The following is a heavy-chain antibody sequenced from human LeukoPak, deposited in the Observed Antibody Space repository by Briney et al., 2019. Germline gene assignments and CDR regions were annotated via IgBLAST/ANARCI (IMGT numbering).Heavy chain of an antibody. CDR3: ARDRRLVRYSSPYGSDY. D-gene: IGHD6-6*01. Sequence: SVKVSCKASGGTFSSYAISWVRQAPGRGLEWMGGIIPIFGTANYAQKFQGRVTITTDESTSTAYMELSSLRSDDTAVYYCARDRRLVRYSSPYGSDYWGQGTLVTVSS. V-gene: IGHV1-69*05. CDR2: IIPIFGTA. CDR1: GGTFSSYA. J-gene: IGHJ4*02.